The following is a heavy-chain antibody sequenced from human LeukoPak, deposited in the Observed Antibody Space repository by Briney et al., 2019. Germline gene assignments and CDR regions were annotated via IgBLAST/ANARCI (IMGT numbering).Heavy chain of an antibody. D-gene: IGHD4-17*01. J-gene: IGHJ4*02. CDR3: VTSGVTNIEGGLDY. V-gene: IGHV3-64D*09. CDR1: GFTFSSYA. Sequence: GGSLRLSCSASGFTFSSYAMHWVRQAPGKGLDYVSTITTDRGTTYYADSMKGRFAISRDNSKNTLYLQMSSLRPEDTALYYCVTSGVTNIEGGLDYWGQGTLVTVSS. CDR2: ITTDRGTT.